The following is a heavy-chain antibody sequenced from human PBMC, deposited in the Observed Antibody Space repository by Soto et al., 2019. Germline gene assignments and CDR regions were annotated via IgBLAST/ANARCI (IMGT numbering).Heavy chain of an antibody. CDR2: INPNSGGT. J-gene: IGHJ6*02. Sequence: ASVKVSCKASGYTFTGYDMHWVRQAPGQGLEWMGWINPNSGGTNYAQKFQGWVTMTRDTSISTAYMELSRLRSDDTAVYYCARVQKTHYYYGMDVWGQGTTVTVSS. CDR1: GYTFTGYD. CDR3: ARVQKTHYYYGMDV. V-gene: IGHV1-2*04.